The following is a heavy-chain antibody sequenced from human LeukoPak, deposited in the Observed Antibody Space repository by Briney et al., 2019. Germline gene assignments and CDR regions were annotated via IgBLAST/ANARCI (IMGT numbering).Heavy chain of an antibody. CDR3: AKGSGVVVPAAAFDY. J-gene: IGHJ4*02. Sequence: GGSLRLSCAASGFTFSSYAMSWVRQAPGKGLEWVSAISGSGGSTYYADSVKGRFTISRDNPKNTLYLQMNSLRAEDTAVYYCAKGSGVVVPAAAFDYWGQGTLVTVSS. CDR1: GFTFSSYA. CDR2: ISGSGGST. D-gene: IGHD2-2*01. V-gene: IGHV3-23*01.